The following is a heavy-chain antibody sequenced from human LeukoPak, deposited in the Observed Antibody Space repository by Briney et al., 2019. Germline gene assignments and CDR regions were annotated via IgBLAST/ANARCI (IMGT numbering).Heavy chain of an antibody. V-gene: IGHV4-39*01. J-gene: IGHJ4*02. CDR3: ARVRTYYTNNSDLDY. CDR2: IYYSGST. CDR1: GGSISSSSYY. D-gene: IGHD2-8*01. Sequence: MSSETLSLTCTVSGGSISSSSYYWGWIRQPPGKGLEWIGSIYYSGSTYYNPSLKSRVTISVDTSKNQFSLKLSSVTAADTAVYYCARVRTYYTNNSDLDYWGQGTLLTVSS.